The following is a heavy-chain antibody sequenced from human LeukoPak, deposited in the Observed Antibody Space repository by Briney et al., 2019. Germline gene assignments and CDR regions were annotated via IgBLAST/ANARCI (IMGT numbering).Heavy chain of an antibody. CDR1: GGTFSSYA. J-gene: IGHJ6*04. D-gene: IGHD1-1*01. CDR2: IIPIFGTA. CDR3: ARVTGERELERLDYGMDV. Sequence: SVTVSCKASGGTFSSYAISWVRQAPGQGLEWMGGIIPIFGTANYAQKFQGRVTITADESTSTAYMELSSLRSEDTAVYYCARVTGERELERLDYGMDVWGKGTTVTVSS. V-gene: IGHV1-69*01.